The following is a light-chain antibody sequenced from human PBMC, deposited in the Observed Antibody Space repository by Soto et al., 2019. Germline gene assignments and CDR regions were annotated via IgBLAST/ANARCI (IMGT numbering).Light chain of an antibody. CDR1: QTINNW. CDR3: QHYNSYPWT. V-gene: IGKV1-5*01. Sequence: DIQMTQSPSTLSASIGDRVTITCRASQTINNWLAWYQQKPGKAPNLLIYHASNLETGVPSRFSGSAFGTEFTLTISSLQPGDFATYYCQHYNSYPWTFGQGTKV. CDR2: HAS. J-gene: IGKJ1*01.